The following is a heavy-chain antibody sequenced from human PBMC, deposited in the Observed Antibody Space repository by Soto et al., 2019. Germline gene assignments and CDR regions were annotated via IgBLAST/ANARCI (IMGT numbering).Heavy chain of an antibody. CDR1: GGSFSGYY. Sequence: SETLSLTCAVYGGSFSGYYWSWIRQPPGKGLEWIGEINHSGSTNYNPSLKSRVTISVDTSKNQFSLKLSSVTAADTAVYYCARGRIVVVPAAMRERMDNYYYYMDVWGKGTTVTVSS. J-gene: IGHJ6*03. V-gene: IGHV4-34*01. D-gene: IGHD2-2*01. CDR2: INHSGST. CDR3: ARGRIVVVPAAMRERMDNYYYYMDV.